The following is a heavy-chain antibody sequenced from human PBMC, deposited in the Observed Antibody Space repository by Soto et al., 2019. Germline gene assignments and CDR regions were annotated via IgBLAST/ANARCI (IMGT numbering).Heavy chain of an antibody. CDR1: GYTFTGYY. J-gene: IGHJ6*03. V-gene: IGHV1-2*04. Sequence: ASVKVSCKASGYTFTGYYMHWVRQAPGQGLEWMGWINPNSGGTNYAQKFQGWVTMTRDTSISTAYMELSRLRSDDTAVYYCARDARDTAMVDHYYYYYMDVWGKGTTVTVSS. CDR3: ARDARDTAMVDHYYYYYMDV. D-gene: IGHD5-18*01. CDR2: INPNSGGT.